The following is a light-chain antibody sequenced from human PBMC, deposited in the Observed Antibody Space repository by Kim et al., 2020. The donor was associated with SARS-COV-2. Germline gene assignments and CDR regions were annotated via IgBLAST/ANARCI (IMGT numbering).Light chain of an antibody. V-gene: IGKV3-15*01. CDR1: QTSNNK. CDR3: QQSNNWPPLT. J-gene: IGKJ1*01. CDR2: DAT. Sequence: AAGERATLSRRASQTSNNKLVWYQQKPGQAPRLLIYDATTRATGIPARFIGSGSETDFTLTISSLQSEDFAVYDCQQSNNWPPLTFGQGSKVDIK.